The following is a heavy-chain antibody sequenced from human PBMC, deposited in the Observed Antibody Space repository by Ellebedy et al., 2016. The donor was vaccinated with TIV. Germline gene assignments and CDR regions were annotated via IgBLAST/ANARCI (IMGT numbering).Heavy chain of an antibody. J-gene: IGHJ4*02. CDR1: GFSVSANY. CDR2: IYSSGGT. D-gene: IGHD1-1*01. V-gene: IGHV3-53*01. CDR3: AGRAYNWNDGSLFDY. Sequence: GESLKISCAVSGFSVSANYMSWVRQPPGKGLEWVSTIYSSGGTYYAGSVKGRFTISRDNAKNSLYLQMNSLRAEDTAVYYCAGRAYNWNDGSLFDYWGQGTLVTVSS.